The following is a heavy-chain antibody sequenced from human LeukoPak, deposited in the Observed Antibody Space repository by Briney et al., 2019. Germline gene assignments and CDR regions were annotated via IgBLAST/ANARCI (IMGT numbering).Heavy chain of an antibody. Sequence: GGSLRLSCAASGFTFSSYGMHWVRQAPGKGLEWVAFIRYDGSNKYYADPVKGRFTISRDNSKNTLYLQMNSLRAEDTAVYYCAKGRGHYDILTGYWGQGTLVTVSS. CDR2: IRYDGSNK. J-gene: IGHJ4*02. V-gene: IGHV3-30*02. CDR1: GFTFSSYG. CDR3: AKGRGHYDILTGY. D-gene: IGHD3-9*01.